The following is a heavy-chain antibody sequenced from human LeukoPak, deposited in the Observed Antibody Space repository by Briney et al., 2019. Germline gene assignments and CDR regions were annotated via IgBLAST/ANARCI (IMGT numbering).Heavy chain of an antibody. Sequence: ASVKVSCKASGGTFSSYAISWVRQAPGQGLEWMGGIIPIFGTANYAQKFQGRVTITADKSTSTAYMELSSLRSEDTAVYYCASLTTVVTPGYFDYYYYYMDVWGEGTTVTVSS. V-gene: IGHV1-69*06. CDR1: GGTFSSYA. CDR2: IIPIFGTA. CDR3: ASLTTVVTPGYFDYYYYYMDV. J-gene: IGHJ6*03. D-gene: IGHD4-23*01.